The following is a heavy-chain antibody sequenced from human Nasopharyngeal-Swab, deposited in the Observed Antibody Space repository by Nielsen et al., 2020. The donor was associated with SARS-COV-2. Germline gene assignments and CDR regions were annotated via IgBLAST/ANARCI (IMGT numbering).Heavy chain of an antibody. J-gene: IGHJ4*02. CDR1: GFTFSGSA. CDR2: IRSKANSYAT. Sequence: GESLKISCAASGFTFSGSAMHWVRQASGKGLEWVGRIRSKANSYATAYAASVKGGFTISRDDSKNTAYLQMNSLKTEDTAVYYCTHGDTAMVTGASYWGQGTLVTVSS. V-gene: IGHV3-73*01. D-gene: IGHD5-18*01. CDR3: THGDTAMVTGASY.